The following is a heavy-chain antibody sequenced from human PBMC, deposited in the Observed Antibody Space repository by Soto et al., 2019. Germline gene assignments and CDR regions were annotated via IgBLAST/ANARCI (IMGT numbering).Heavy chain of an antibody. CDR2: IWYDGSNK. CDR1: GFTFSSYG. V-gene: IGHV3-33*01. D-gene: IGHD1-26*01. CDR3: ARDRGSGSYYGDFDY. Sequence: QVQLVESGGGVVQPGRSLRLSCAASGFTFSSYGMHWVRQAPGKGLEWVGVIWYDGSNKYYADSVKGRFTISRDKSKNALYRQMNSLRAEETAVYYCARDRGSGSYYGDFDYWGQGTLVTVSS. J-gene: IGHJ4*02.